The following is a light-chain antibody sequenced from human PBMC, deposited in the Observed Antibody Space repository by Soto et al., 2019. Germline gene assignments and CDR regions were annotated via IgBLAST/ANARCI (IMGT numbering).Light chain of an antibody. CDR3: HQAISFPIT. J-gene: IGKJ5*01. Sequence: DIQMTQSPSSVSASVGDSVTITCRASESISTWLAWYRQKPGKAPELLIYTASNLQSGVPSRFSGRGSGTDFTLTISSLQPEDFATYYCHQAISFPITFGQGTRLEIK. CDR2: TAS. V-gene: IGKV1-12*01. CDR1: ESISTW.